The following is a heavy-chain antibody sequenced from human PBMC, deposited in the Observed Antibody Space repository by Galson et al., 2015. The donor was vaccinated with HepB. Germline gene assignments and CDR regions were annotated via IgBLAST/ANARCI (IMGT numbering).Heavy chain of an antibody. V-gene: IGHV4-34*01. CDR1: GGSFSGYY. Sequence: EPLSLPCAVYGGSFSGYYWRWIRQPSGKGLGWIGEINHSGSTNYNPSLKSQVTISVDTSKNQFSLKLSSVTAADTAVYYCARARKGYCSGGSCYYFDYWGQGTLVTVSS. CDR3: ARARKGYCSGGSCYYFDY. CDR2: INHSGST. D-gene: IGHD2-15*01. J-gene: IGHJ4*02.